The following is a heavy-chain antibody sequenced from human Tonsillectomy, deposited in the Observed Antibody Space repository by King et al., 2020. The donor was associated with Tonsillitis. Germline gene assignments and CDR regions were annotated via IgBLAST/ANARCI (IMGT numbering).Heavy chain of an antibody. CDR3: ARGQWGSGWPDY. V-gene: IGHV1-8*01. J-gene: IGHJ4*02. D-gene: IGHD6-19*01. CDR1: GYTFTSYD. Sequence: VQLVESGAEVKKPGASVKVSCTASGYTFTSYDVNWVRQATGQGLEWMGWMNLNSGNTGCAQKFQGRVTMTSNTSISTAYMELSSLRSEDTAVYYCARGQWGSGWPDYWGQGTLVTVSS. CDR2: MNLNSGNT.